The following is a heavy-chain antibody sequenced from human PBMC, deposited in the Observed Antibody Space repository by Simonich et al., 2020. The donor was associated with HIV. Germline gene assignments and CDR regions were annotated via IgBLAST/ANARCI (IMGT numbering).Heavy chain of an antibody. D-gene: IGHD6-13*01. V-gene: IGHV3-73*02. CDR1: GFTFSGSA. CDR2: IRSKANSYAT. Sequence: EYGGGLVQPGGSLKLSCAASGFTFSGSAMHWVRQASGKGLEWVGRIRSKANSYATAYAASVKGRFTISRDDSKNTAYLQMNSLRAEDTAVYYCAREGSSSWYLDYWGQGTLVTVSS. J-gene: IGHJ4*02. CDR3: AREGSSSWYLDY.